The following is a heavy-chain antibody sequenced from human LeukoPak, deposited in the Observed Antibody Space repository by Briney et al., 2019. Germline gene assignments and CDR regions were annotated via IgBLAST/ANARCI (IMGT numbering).Heavy chain of an antibody. J-gene: IGHJ4*02. D-gene: IGHD2-2*02. Sequence: GGSLRLSCAASGFTFSSYSMNWVRQAPGKGLEWVSYISSSSSNIYNADSVKGRFTISRDNAKNSLYLQMNSLRAEDTAVYYCARWGEGYCSSTTCYTGIDYWGKGTLVTVSS. CDR2: ISSSSSNI. V-gene: IGHV3-48*04. CDR1: GFTFSSYS. CDR3: ARWGEGYCSSTTCYTGIDY.